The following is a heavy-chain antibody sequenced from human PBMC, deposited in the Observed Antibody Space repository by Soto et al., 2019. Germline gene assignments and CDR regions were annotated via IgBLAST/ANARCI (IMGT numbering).Heavy chain of an antibody. J-gene: IGHJ6*02. CDR3: AREYYYGSGSHYGMDV. CDR1: GGSISSYY. V-gene: IGHV4-59*01. D-gene: IGHD3-10*01. Sequence: SETLSLTCTVSGGSISSYYWSWIRQPPGKGLEWIGYIYYSGSTNYNPSLKSRVTISVDTSKNQFSLKLSSVTAADTAVYYCAREYYYGSGSHYGMDVWGQGTTVTVSS. CDR2: IYYSGST.